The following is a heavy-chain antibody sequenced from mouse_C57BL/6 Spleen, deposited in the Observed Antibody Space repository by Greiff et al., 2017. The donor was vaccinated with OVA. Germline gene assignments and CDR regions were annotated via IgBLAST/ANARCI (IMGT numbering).Heavy chain of an antibody. CDR2: IYPRSGNT. CDR3: ARRTAQATYFDY. V-gene: IGHV1-81*01. D-gene: IGHD3-2*02. CDR1: GYTFTSYG. J-gene: IGHJ2*01. Sequence: QVHVKQSGAELARPGASVKLSCKASGYTFTSYGISWVKQRTGQGLEWIGEIYPRSGNTYYNEKFKGKATLTADKSSSTAYMELRSLTSEDSAVYFCARRTAQATYFDYWGQGTTLTVSS.